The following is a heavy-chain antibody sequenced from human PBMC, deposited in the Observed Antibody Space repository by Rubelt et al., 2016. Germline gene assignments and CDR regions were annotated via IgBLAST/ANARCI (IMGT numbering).Heavy chain of an antibody. CDR2: ISYDGSNK. CDR3: ARDHYYGSGSYYYGMDV. Sequence: SGFTFSSYAMHWVRQAPGKGLEWVAVISYDGSNKYYADSVKGRFTISRDNSKNTLYLQMNSLRAEDTAVYYCARDHYYGSGSYYYGMDVWGQGTTVTVSS. CDR1: GFTFSSYA. D-gene: IGHD3-10*01. J-gene: IGHJ6*02. V-gene: IGHV3-30*04.